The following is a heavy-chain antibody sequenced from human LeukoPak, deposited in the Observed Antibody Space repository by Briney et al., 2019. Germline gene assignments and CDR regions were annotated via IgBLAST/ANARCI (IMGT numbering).Heavy chain of an antibody. D-gene: IGHD3-22*01. CDR1: GYTFTGYY. Sequence: ASVKVSCKASGYTFTGYYMHWVRRAPGQGLEWMGRINPNSGGTNYAQKFQGRVTMTRDTSISTAYMELSRLRSDDTAVYYCALNYYDSSGTFDYWGQGTLVTVSS. V-gene: IGHV1-2*06. J-gene: IGHJ4*02. CDR3: ALNYYDSSGTFDY. CDR2: INPNSGGT.